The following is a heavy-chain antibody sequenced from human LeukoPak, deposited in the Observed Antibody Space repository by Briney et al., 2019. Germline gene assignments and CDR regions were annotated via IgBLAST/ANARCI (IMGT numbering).Heavy chain of an antibody. J-gene: IGHJ4*02. CDR1: GGTFSSYA. CDR3: AVTFGYSYGLY. D-gene: IGHD5-18*01. V-gene: IGHV1-69*05. CDR2: IIPIFGTA. Sequence: PSVKVSCKASGGTFSSYAISWVRQAPGQGLEWMGRIIPIFGTANYAQKFQGRVTITTDESTSTAYMELSSLRSEDTAVYYCAVTFGYSYGLYWGQGTLVTVSS.